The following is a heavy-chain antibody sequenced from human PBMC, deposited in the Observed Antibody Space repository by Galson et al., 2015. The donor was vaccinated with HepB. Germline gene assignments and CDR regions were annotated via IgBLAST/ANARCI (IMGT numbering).Heavy chain of an antibody. Sequence: SVKVSCKASGGTFSSNAISWVRQAPGQGLEWMGGIIPIFGTANYAQKFQGRVTITADESTSTAYMELSSLRSEDTAVYYCARGYCTNGVCYHPDYWGQGTLVTVSS. J-gene: IGHJ4*02. CDR1: GGTFSSNA. D-gene: IGHD2-8*01. V-gene: IGHV1-69*13. CDR2: IIPIFGTA. CDR3: ARGYCTNGVCYHPDY.